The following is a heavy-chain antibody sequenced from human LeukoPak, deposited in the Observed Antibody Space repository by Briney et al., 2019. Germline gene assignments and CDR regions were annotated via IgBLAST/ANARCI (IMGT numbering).Heavy chain of an antibody. CDR1: GYSFTSYW. CDR2: IYPGDSDT. D-gene: IGHD4-23*01. V-gene: IGHV5-51*01. Sequence: KTGASLQISCQGSGYSFTSYWIGWVRQLPGKGLEWMGIIYPGDSDTRYSPSFQGQVTISADKSISTAYLQWSSLKASDTAMYYCARHEGRYGGNPFDYWGQGTLVTVSS. J-gene: IGHJ4*02. CDR3: ARHEGRYGGNPFDY.